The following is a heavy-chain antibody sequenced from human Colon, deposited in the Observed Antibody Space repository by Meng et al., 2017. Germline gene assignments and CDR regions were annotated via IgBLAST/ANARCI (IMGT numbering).Heavy chain of an antibody. CDR3: AKDGGIGFTDFDY. Sequence: GHLWGPGGACRVPGASLGLACGVSGFIVSQDAMEWVRQAPGKGLEWVSSMTGIERTTSYADSVKGRFTISRDDSKSTLYLQMSSLRVEDTAVYYCAKDGGIGFTDFDYWGQGTLVTVSS. V-gene: IGHV3-23*01. CDR1: GFIVSQDA. J-gene: IGHJ4*02. D-gene: IGHD3-16*01. CDR2: MTGIERTT.